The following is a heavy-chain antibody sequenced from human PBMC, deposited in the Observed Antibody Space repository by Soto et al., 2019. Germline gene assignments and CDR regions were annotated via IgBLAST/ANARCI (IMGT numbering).Heavy chain of an antibody. Sequence: SETLSLTCTVSGGSISSGGSYWSWIRQHPGKGLEWIGYISYTGYTYSDPSLKSRVTISLDTSKNQFSLKLSSVTAADTAVYYCAKFDPGWLESDPWGQGTLVTVSS. V-gene: IGHV4-31*03. CDR1: GGSISSGGSY. D-gene: IGHD5-12*01. J-gene: IGHJ5*02. CDR3: AKFDPGWLESDP. CDR2: ISYTGYT.